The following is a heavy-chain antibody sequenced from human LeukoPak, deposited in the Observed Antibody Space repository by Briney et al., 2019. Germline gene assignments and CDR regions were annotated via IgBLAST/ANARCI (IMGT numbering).Heavy chain of an antibody. J-gene: IGHJ4*02. D-gene: IGHD3-3*01. CDR3: VKKSRTIFGVVTYDY. CDR2: ISGSGGST. CDR1: GFTFSSYS. Sequence: GGSLRLSCAASGFTFSSYSMNWVRQAPGKGLEWASAISGSGGSTYYADSVKGRFTISRDNSKNTLYLQMNSLRAEDTAVYYCVKKSRTIFGVVTYDYWGQGTLVTVSS. V-gene: IGHV3-23*01.